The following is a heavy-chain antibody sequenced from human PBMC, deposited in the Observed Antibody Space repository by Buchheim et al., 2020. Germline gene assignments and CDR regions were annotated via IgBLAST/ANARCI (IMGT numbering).Heavy chain of an antibody. CDR2: IWYDGSNK. D-gene: IGHD1-26*01. Sequence: QVQLVESGGGVVQPGRSLRLSCAASGFTFSSYGMHWVRQAPGKGLEWVAVIWYDGSNKYYADSVKGRFTIPRDNSKNTLYLQMNSLRAEDTAVYYCARESGSYSPFDYWGQGTL. CDR3: ARESGSYSPFDY. CDR1: GFTFSSYG. V-gene: IGHV3-33*01. J-gene: IGHJ4*02.